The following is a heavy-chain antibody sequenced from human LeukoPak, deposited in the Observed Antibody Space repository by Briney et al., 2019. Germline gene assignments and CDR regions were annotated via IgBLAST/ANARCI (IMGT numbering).Heavy chain of an antibody. J-gene: IGHJ5*02. CDR2: INPSDGST. V-gene: IGHV1-46*01. CDR1: GYTFTSYY. CDR3: ARDRYCTGGVCYISWFDP. D-gene: IGHD2-8*02. Sequence: SSVKVSCKASGYTFTSYYMHWVRQAPGQGLEWMGIINPSDGSTSYAQMFQVKVTMTRDTSTRTVYIDLSSLSSEDTAVYYCARDRYCTGGVCYISWFDPWGQGTLVTVSS.